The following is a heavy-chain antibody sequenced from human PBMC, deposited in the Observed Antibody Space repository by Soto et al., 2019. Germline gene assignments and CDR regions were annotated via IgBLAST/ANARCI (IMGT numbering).Heavy chain of an antibody. Sequence: XTLSLPCTVSGGSFNSDKFYWSWIRQPRGRGLEWICYIYYTGSTNYNPSLKSRVARSIDTSRKQFSLKLSSVTSADTAVYYCAREFSNSPEAFDSWGQGRPGTVS. CDR1: GGSFNSDKFY. V-gene: IGHV4-61*01. J-gene: IGHJ4*02. D-gene: IGHD6-6*01. CDR2: IYYTGST. CDR3: AREFSNSPEAFDS.